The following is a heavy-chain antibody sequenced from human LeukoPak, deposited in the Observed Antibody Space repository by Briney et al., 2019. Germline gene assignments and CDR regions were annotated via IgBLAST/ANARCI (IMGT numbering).Heavy chain of an antibody. CDR2: IYSGGST. Sequence: PGGSLRLSCAASGFTVSSNYISWVRQAPGKGLEWVSVIYSGGSTYYADSVKGRFTISRDNSKNTLYLQMNSLRAEDTAVYYCARDRGSYGMDVWGQGTTVTVSS. V-gene: IGHV3-53*01. J-gene: IGHJ6*02. CDR3: ARDRGSYGMDV. D-gene: IGHD1-26*01. CDR1: GFTVSSNY.